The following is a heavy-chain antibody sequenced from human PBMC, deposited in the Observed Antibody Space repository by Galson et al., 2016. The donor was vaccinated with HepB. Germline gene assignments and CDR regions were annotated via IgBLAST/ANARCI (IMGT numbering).Heavy chain of an antibody. J-gene: IGHJ4*02. CDR2: ISSNGDTT. V-gene: IGHV3-64D*06. Sequence: SLRLSCAASGFTFSDFAIHWVRQAPGKGLEYVAGISSNGDTTYFEDSVRGRFTISRDNSKNTVYLQLSSLRVDDTAVYYCVKDGYSGSYDYWGQGTLVTVSS. D-gene: IGHD1-26*01. CDR1: GFTFSDFA. CDR3: VKDGYSGSYDY.